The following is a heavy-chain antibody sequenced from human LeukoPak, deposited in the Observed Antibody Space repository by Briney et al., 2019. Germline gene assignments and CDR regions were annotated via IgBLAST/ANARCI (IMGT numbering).Heavy chain of an antibody. J-gene: IGHJ4*02. CDR2: VYPGDSDT. CDR3: ASGSSYYYFDY. D-gene: IGHD6-13*01. V-gene: IGHV5-51*01. CDR1: GYSFTSYW. Sequence: GESLKISCKGSGYSFTSYWIGWVRQMPGKGLEWMVIVYPGDSDTRYSPSFQGQVTISADKSISTAYLQWSSLKASDTTIYYCASGSSYYYFDYWGQGTLVTVSS.